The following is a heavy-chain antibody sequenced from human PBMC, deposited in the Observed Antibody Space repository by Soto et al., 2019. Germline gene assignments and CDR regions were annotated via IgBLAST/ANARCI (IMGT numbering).Heavy chain of an antibody. CDR1: GFSLTTPGVH. D-gene: IGHD4-17*01. Sequence: QITLKESGPPLVKPTQTLKLPCTFSGFSLTTPGVHVGWIRQPPGQAQSWLALMYWDDNEVYSPALKNRLTITKDTSKSQGVLTLATVDPVDAATYSCVDSDFGDYFFQFWGQGTLVTVSS. CDR3: VDSDFGDYFFQF. V-gene: IGHV2-5*02. CDR2: MYWDDNE. J-gene: IGHJ4*02.